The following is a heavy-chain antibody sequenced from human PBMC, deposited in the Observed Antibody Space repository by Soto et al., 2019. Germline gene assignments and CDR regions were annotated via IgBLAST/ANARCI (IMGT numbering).Heavy chain of an antibody. CDR3: ACLVRGNHYYYGMDV. Sequence: QVQLVQSGAEVKKPGASVKVSCKASGYTFTSYDINWVRQATGQGLEWMGWMNPNSGNTGYAQKFQGRVTITRNTSISTAYMELSSMRSEETAVYYCACLVRGNHYYYGMDVWGQGTTVTVS. D-gene: IGHD3-10*01. V-gene: IGHV1-8*01. J-gene: IGHJ6*02. CDR1: GYTFTSYD. CDR2: MNPNSGNT.